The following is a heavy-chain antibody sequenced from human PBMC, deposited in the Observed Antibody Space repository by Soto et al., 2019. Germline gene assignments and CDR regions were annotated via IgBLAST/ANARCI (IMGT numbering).Heavy chain of an antibody. V-gene: IGHV3-30*03. CDR2: ISYDGSNK. J-gene: IGHJ6*01. CDR1: GFTFSSYG. CDR3: ARDFTVGAIYSGVFYYALDV. D-gene: IGHD1-26*01. Sequence: GGSLRLSCAASGFTFSSYGMHWVRQAPGKGLEWVAVISYDGSNKYYADSVKGRFTISRDNFQNTLYLQMDSLRAEDTAVYNCARDFTVGAIYSGVFYYALDVWGRGTTVTVSS.